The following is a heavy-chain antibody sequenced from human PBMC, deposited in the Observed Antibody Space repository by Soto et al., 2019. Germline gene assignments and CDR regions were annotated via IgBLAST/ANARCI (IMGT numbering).Heavy chain of an antibody. Sequence: QVQLVQSGAEVKKPGSSVKVSCKASGGTFSSYAISWVRQAPGQGLEWMGGIIPIFGTANYAQKFQGRVTITADESTSTAYMELSSLRSEDTAVYYCARDRGVDSRSWYYLYYFDYWGQGTLVTVSS. CDR2: IIPIFGTA. J-gene: IGHJ4*02. V-gene: IGHV1-69*01. D-gene: IGHD6-13*01. CDR3: ARDRGVDSRSWYYLYYFDY. CDR1: GGTFSSYA.